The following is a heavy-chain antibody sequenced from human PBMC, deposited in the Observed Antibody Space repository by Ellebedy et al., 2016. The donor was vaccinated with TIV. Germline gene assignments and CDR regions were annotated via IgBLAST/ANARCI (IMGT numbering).Heavy chain of an antibody. J-gene: IGHJ4*02. CDR2: IYYSGST. Sequence: MPSETLSLTCTVSGGSISSYYWSWIRQPPGKGLEWIGYIYYSGSTNYNPSLKSRVTISVDTSKNQFSLKLSSVTAADTAVYYCAGYDSSGYFDYWGQGTLVTVSS. D-gene: IGHD3-22*01. CDR3: AGYDSSGYFDY. CDR1: GGSISSYY. V-gene: IGHV4-59*01.